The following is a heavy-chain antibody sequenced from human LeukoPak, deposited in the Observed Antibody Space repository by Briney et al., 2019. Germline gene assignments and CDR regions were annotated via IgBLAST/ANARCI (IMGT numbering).Heavy chain of an antibody. V-gene: IGHV3-23*01. Sequence: GGSLRLSCAASGFTFSSYAMSWVRQAPGKGLEWVSAISGSGGSTYYTDSVKGRFTLSRDNSTNTLCLHMNSLRAQDTAVYYCAKAGSHDPWSQGTLVTVSA. J-gene: IGHJ5*02. CDR3: AKAGSHDP. CDR1: GFTFSSYA. CDR2: ISGSGGST. D-gene: IGHD3-10*01.